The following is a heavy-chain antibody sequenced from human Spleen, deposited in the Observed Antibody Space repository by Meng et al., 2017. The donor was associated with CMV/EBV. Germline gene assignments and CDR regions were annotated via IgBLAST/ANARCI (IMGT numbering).Heavy chain of an antibody. Sequence: SVKVSCKASGGTFSNYGISWVRQAPGQGLEWMGGIIPIYGITNYAQKFQGRVTITTDESTSTAYMELNSLKSEDTAVYYCARGNCGGDCYLGGSYYYYGMDVWGQGTTVTVSS. D-gene: IGHD2-21*01. CDR2: IIPIYGIT. CDR3: ARGNCGGDCYLGGSYYYYGMDV. V-gene: IGHV1-69*05. J-gene: IGHJ6*02. CDR1: GGTFSNYG.